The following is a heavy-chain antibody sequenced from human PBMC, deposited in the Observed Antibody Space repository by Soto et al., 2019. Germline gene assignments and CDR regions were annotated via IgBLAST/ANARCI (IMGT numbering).Heavy chain of an antibody. CDR3: ATARHCSSDACPAAE. CDR2: IGPNPANT. J-gene: IGHJ4*02. V-gene: IGHV3-23*01. CDR1: GFPFSTSG. D-gene: IGHD2-2*01. Sequence: EVQLLESGGGLVQPGGSLRLSCAASGFPFSTSGMLWVRQPPGEGLEWVSAIGPNPANTNYADSVKGRFTISRDNSKNTVFLQMSTLRAEDTALYYCATARHCSSDACPAAEWGQGTLITVSS.